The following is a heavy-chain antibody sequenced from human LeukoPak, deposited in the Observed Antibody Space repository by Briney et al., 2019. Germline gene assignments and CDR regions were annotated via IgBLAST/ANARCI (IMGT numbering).Heavy chain of an antibody. Sequence: NPSQTLSLTCTVSGASIGSGDYYWSWIRQPPGKGLEWIGEITHSGSANYNPSLKSRVTISVDTSKNQFSLKLSSVTAADTAVYYCARGQDGYCSGGSCRINRKSGIDYWGQGTLVTVSS. V-gene: IGHV4-30-4*08. CDR3: ARGQDGYCSGGSCRINRKSGIDY. CDR2: ITHSGSA. J-gene: IGHJ4*02. CDR1: GASIGSGDYY. D-gene: IGHD2-15*01.